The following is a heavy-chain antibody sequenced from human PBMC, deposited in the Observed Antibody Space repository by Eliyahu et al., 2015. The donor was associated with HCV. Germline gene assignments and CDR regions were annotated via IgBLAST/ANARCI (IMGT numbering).Heavy chain of an antibody. Sequence: QVQLVQSGAEVKKPGASVKVSCXASGXTFTSYYMHWVRQAPGQGLEXMGIINPSGGSTSYAQKFQGRVTMTRDTSTSTVYMELSSLRSEDTAVYYCARDGYNPEMGGYFDYWGQGTLVTVSS. D-gene: IGHD5-24*01. J-gene: IGHJ4*02. CDR3: ARDGYNPEMGGYFDY. CDR2: INPSGGST. V-gene: IGHV1-46*01. CDR1: GXTFTSYY.